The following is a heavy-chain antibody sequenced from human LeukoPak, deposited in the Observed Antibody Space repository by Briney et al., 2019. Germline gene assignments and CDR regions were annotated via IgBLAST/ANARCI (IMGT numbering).Heavy chain of an antibody. CDR1: GFTFSNYA. V-gene: IGHV3-23*01. Sequence: GGSLRLSCAASGFTFSNYAMNWVRQAPGKGLEWVSSISGGGGNTYYADSVKGRFTISRDNSKNTLYPQINSLRAEDTAIYYCAKDCVKYSSSPIDYWGQGTLVTVSS. CDR2: ISGGGGNT. CDR3: AKDCVKYSSSPIDY. J-gene: IGHJ4*02. D-gene: IGHD3-22*01.